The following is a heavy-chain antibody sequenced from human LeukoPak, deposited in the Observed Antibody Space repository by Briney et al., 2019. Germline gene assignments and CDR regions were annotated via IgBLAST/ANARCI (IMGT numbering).Heavy chain of an antibody. D-gene: IGHD1-26*01. CDR3: AKDRTVGASYWYFDL. CDR1: GVTLSNYA. CDR2: XXSSGSGGNT. Sequence: GGSLRLSCVASGVTLSNYAMSWARQAPGKGLXXXXXXXSSGSGGNTYYAXXVKGRFTISRDSSRNTLFLHMNTLRAEDTAIYYCAKDRTVGASYWYFDLWGRGTLVTVSS. J-gene: IGHJ2*01. V-gene: IGHV3-23*01.